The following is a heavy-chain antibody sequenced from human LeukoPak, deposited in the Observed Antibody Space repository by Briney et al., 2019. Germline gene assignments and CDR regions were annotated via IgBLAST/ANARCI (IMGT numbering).Heavy chain of an antibody. CDR2: ISSSGSTI. D-gene: IGHD1-26*01. CDR3: ATAAKELLEEYLHD. CDR1: GFTFSDYY. J-gene: IGHJ1*01. Sequence: GGSLTLSCAASGFTFSDYYMSWIRHAPAKGLGWVSYISSSGSTIYYADRAKGRFTISRDNAKNQLYLQMNGLRAYDTAVYYCATAAKELLEEYLHDWGQGTLVTVSS. V-gene: IGHV3-11*01.